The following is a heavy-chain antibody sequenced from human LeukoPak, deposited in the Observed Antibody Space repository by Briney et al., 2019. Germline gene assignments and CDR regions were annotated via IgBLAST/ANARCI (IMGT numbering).Heavy chain of an antibody. V-gene: IGHV3-53*05. Sequence: GGPLRLSCAASGFSVSSNYMSWVRQAPGKGLEWVSVIYSGGGSYYADSVKGRFTISRDNSKNTLYLQMNSLRAEDTAVYYCAKDGKGRGYSFKIDPWGQGTLVTVSS. D-gene: IGHD5-18*01. CDR3: AKDGKGRGYSFKIDP. CDR1: GFSVSSNY. J-gene: IGHJ5*02. CDR2: IYSGGGS.